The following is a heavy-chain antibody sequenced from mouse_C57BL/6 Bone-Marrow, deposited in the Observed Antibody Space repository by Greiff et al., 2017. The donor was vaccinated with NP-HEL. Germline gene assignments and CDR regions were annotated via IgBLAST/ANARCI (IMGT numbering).Heavy chain of an antibody. CDR1: GYTFTDYE. CDR2: IDPETGGT. D-gene: IGHD1-1*01. J-gene: IGHJ1*03. V-gene: IGHV1-15*01. Sequence: VQLQQSGAELVRPGASVTLSCKASGYTFTDYEMHWVKQTPVHGLEWIGAIDPETGGTAYNQKFNGKAILTADKSSSTAYMELRSLTSEDSAVYYCTDYGSMRYFDVWGTGTTVTVSS. CDR3: TDYGSMRYFDV.